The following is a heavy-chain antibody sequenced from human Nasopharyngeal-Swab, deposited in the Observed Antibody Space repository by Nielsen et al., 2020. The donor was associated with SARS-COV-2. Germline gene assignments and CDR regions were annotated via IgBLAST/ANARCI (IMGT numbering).Heavy chain of an antibody. Sequence: GGSLRLSCAASGFTFSSYGMHWVRQAPGKGLEWVAVISYDGSNKYYADSVKGRFTISRDNSKNTLYLQMNSLRAEDTAVYYCAKSYSGSYFSAFDIWGQGTMVTVSS. D-gene: IGHD1-26*01. CDR2: ISYDGSNK. J-gene: IGHJ3*02. V-gene: IGHV3-30*18. CDR1: GFTFSSYG. CDR3: AKSYSGSYFSAFDI.